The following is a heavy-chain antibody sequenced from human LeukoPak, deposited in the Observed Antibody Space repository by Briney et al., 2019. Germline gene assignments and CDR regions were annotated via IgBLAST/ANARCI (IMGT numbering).Heavy chain of an antibody. CDR1: GFTVSAYA. V-gene: IGHV3-23*01. CDR3: AARKVRGVWFYLDY. J-gene: IGHJ4*02. Sequence: GVSLRLSCAASGFTVSAYAMAWVRQAPGKGLEWVSTTYDDNTYYADSVKGRFAISTDNSKNTLYLQMNSLRVEDTAVYFCAARKVRGVWFYLDYWGQGTLVTVSS. CDR2: TYDDNT. D-gene: IGHD3-10*01.